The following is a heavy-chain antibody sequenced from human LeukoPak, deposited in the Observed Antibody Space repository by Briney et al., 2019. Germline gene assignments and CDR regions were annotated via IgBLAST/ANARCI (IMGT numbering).Heavy chain of an antibody. J-gene: IGHJ5*02. CDR3: ARGGSLSGHVDIVATISNWFDP. CDR1: GDTFSNHP. V-gene: IGHV1-69*05. D-gene: IGHD5-12*01. Sequence: ASVTVSCKASGDTFSNHPISWVRQAPGQGLEWMGGIIPSFRTTNYAQKFQGRVTISTDKSTSTAYMELSSLRSEDTAVYYCARGGSLSGHVDIVATISNWFDPWGQGTLVTVSS. CDR2: IIPSFRTT.